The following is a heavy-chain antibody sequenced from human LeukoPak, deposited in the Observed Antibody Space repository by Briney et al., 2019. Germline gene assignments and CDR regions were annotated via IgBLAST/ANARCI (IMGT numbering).Heavy chain of an antibody. V-gene: IGHV3-7*03. CDR1: GFTFTTFW. CDR3: ARGRAFDY. CDR2: IKHDGSEK. J-gene: IGHJ4*02. Sequence: PGGSLRLSCAASGFTFTTFWMNWIRLAPGKGLEWVANIKHDGSEKYYVDSVKGRFTIPRDNAKNSLYLQMNSLRAEDTAVYYCARGRAFDYWGQGTLVTVSS.